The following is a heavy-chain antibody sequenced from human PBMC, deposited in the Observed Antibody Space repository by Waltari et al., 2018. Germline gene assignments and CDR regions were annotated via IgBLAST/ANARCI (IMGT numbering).Heavy chain of an antibody. CDR1: GYAFPCYY. V-gene: IGHV1-2*02. J-gene: IGHJ4*02. Sequence: QVQLVQSGAEVKKPGASVKVSCKTSGYAFPCYYMHWVRQAPGQGLEWMGWIHPNSGGTNYAQKYQGRITMTRDTSISTVYMELSRLISNDTAVYYCARSYQSGSYSDYWGQGTPVTVSS. CDR2: IHPNSGGT. D-gene: IGHD1-26*01. CDR3: ARSYQSGSYSDY.